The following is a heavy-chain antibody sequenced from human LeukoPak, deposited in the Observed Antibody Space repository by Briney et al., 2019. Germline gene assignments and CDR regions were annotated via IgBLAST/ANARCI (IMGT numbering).Heavy chain of an antibody. CDR1: GFTFSSHA. V-gene: IGHV3-23*01. CDR3: VKDYQVGNGSAFGDY. J-gene: IGHJ4*02. D-gene: IGHD3-10*01. CDR2: LIENGATT. Sequence: GGSLRLSCAASGFTFSSHAMSWVRRAPGKGLERVSGLIENGATTYYADSVKGRLTISRDNSRNTMYLQMNSLRVEDTAVYYCVKDYQVGNGSAFGDYWGQGTLVTISS.